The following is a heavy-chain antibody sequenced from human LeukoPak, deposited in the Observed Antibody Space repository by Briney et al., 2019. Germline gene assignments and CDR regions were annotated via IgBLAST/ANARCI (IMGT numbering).Heavy chain of an antibody. CDR2: IYHSGST. J-gene: IGHJ4*02. D-gene: IGHD3-22*01. CDR3: ARGGYYYDSSTYYSFDY. CDR1: GYSISSGYY. V-gene: IGHV4-38-2*02. Sequence: SETLSLTCTVSGYSISSGYYWGWIRQPPGKGLEWIGSIYHSGSTYYNPSLKSRVTISVDTSKNQFSLKLSSVTAADTAVYYCARGGYYYDSSTYYSFDYWGQGTLVTVSS.